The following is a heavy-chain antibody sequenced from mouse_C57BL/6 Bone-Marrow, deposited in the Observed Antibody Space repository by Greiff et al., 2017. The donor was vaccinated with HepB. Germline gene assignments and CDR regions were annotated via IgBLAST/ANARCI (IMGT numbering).Heavy chain of an antibody. V-gene: IGHV14-4*01. CDR1: GFNIKDDY. CDR3: TTYYYDY. J-gene: IGHJ2*01. Sequence: EVQLMESGAELVRPGASVKLSCTASGFNIKDDYMHWVKQRPEQGLEWIGWIDPENGDTEYASKFQGKATITADTSSNTAYLQLSSLTSEDTAVYYCTTYYYDYWGQGTTLTVSS. D-gene: IGHD1-1*01. CDR2: IDPENGDT.